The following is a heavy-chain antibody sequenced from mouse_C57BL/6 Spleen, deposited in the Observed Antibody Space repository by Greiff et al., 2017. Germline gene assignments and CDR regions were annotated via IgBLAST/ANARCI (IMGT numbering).Heavy chain of an antibody. Sequence: EVKLVESGGGLVKPGGSLKLSCAASGFTFSSYAMSWVRQTPEKRLEWVATISDGGSYTYYPDNVTGRFTISRDNAKNNLYLQMSHLKSEDTAMYYCARLIYYGYDRYFDVWGTGTTVTVSS. CDR1: GFTFSSYA. CDR2: ISDGGSYT. CDR3: ARLIYYGYDRYFDV. D-gene: IGHD2-2*01. V-gene: IGHV5-4*03. J-gene: IGHJ1*03.